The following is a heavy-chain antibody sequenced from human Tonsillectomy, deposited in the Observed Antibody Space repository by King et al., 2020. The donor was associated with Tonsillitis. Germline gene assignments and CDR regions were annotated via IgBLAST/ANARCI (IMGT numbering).Heavy chain of an antibody. CDR1: GFSFNRYI. CDR3: VRDLNWGFDY. J-gene: IGHJ4*02. V-gene: IGHV3-48*01. D-gene: IGHD7-27*01. CDR2: IGGVTDLR. Sequence: VQLVESGGGLVPPGGSLRLSCAASGFSFNRYIMNWFRQAPGKGLEWLSYIGGVTDLRDYENSVKGRFTNARDNAKNSLYLQRNSLRADDTAVYYCVRDLNWGFDYWGQGTPVTVSS.